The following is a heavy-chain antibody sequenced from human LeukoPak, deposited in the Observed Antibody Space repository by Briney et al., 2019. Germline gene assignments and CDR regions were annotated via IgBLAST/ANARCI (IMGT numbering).Heavy chain of an antibody. V-gene: IGHV4-39*07. J-gene: IGHJ4*02. D-gene: IGHD1-26*01. Sequence: SETLSLTCTVSGGSISSSSYYWGWIRQPPGKGLEWIGSIYYSGSTYYNPSLKSRVTLSVDTSKNQFSLKLSSVTAADTAVYYCAREVVGATTGRGFDYWGQGTLVTVSS. CDR3: AREVVGATTGRGFDY. CDR1: GGSISSSSYY. CDR2: IYYSGST.